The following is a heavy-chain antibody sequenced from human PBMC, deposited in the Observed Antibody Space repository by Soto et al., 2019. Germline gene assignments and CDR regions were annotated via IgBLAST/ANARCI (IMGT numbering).Heavy chain of an antibody. CDR1: GYSFTSYW. D-gene: IGHD3-10*01. CDR3: ATSGSPHYYGMDV. Sequence: GVSLKISCKGSGYSFTSYWIGWVRQMPGKGLEWMGIIYPGDSDTRYSPSFQGQVTISADKSISTAYLQWSSLKASDTAMYYCATSGSPHYYGMDVWGQGTTVTVSS. V-gene: IGHV5-51*01. J-gene: IGHJ6*02. CDR2: IYPGDSDT.